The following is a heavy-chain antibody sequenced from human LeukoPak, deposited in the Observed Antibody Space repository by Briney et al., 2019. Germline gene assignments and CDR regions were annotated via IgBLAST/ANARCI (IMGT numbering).Heavy chain of an antibody. V-gene: IGHV4-34*01. CDR2: FNHSGST. J-gene: IGHJ4*02. D-gene: IGHD2-15*01. Sequence: SETLSLTCAVSGGSFNYYYWNWIRQPPGRGLEWIGEFNHSGSTNYNPSLKSRVTMSVDTSKNQISLKMSSVTAADTAVYFCARARCSGDSCYTGYYWGQGTLVTVSS. CDR1: GGSFNYYY. CDR3: ARARCSGDSCYTGYY.